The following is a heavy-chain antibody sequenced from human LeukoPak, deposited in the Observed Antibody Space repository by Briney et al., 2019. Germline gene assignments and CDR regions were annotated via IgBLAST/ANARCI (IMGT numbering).Heavy chain of an antibody. CDR1: GFTFSNYV. CDR3: VRRYIYTTSCWGAFDI. CDR2: ISTTGGEI. J-gene: IGHJ3*02. D-gene: IGHD1-1*01. Sequence: GGSLRLSCAASGFTFSNYVMKWVPQVPGRGPDWVSSISTTGGEIFYADSVKGRFTIARDNSNNMLYLQMNSLRTDDTALYYCVRRYIYTTSCWGAFDIWGQGTLVSVSS. V-gene: IGHV3-23*01.